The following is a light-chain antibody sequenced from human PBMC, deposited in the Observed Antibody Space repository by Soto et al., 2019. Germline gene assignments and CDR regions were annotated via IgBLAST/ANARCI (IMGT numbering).Light chain of an antibody. CDR1: NSDVGGYNY. Sequence: QSVLTQPASVSGSPGQSITISCTGTNSDVGGYNYVSWYQQHPGKVPKLMIYEVSNRPSGVSNRFSGSKSGNTASLTISGLQTDDEADYYCSSYTATSTLVFGGGTKAHRP. CDR3: SSYTATSTLV. J-gene: IGLJ2*01. V-gene: IGLV2-14*01. CDR2: EVS.